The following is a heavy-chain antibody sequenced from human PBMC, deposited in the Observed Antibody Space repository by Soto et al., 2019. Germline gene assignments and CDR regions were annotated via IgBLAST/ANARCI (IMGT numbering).Heavy chain of an antibody. CDR2: IVVGSGST. CDR1: GFIFTSSA. J-gene: IGHJ6*02. V-gene: IGHV1-58*01. D-gene: IGHD3-22*01. CDR3: ASGPEYYDLKSSYFSYGLDV. Sequence: SVKVSCKTSGFIFTSSAVQWVRQARGQRLEWMGRIVVGSGSTNYAQKFQESVTITRDLSTSTAYMELSSLRSEDTAVYYCASGPEYYDLKSSYFSYGLDVWGQGTSVTVSS.